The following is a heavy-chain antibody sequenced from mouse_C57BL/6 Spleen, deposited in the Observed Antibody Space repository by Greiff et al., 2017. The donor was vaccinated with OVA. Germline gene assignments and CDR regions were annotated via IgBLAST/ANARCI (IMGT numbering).Heavy chain of an antibody. J-gene: IGHJ1*03. CDR3: ARREDYSNYGWYFDV. Sequence: EVMLVESGGDLVKPGGSLKLSCAASGFTFSSYGMSWVRQTPDKRLEWVATISSGGSYTYYPDSVKGRFTISRDNAKNTLYLQMSSLKSEDTAMYYCARREDYSNYGWYFDVWGTGTTVTVSS. CDR2: ISSGGSYT. V-gene: IGHV5-6*02. CDR1: GFTFSSYG. D-gene: IGHD2-5*01.